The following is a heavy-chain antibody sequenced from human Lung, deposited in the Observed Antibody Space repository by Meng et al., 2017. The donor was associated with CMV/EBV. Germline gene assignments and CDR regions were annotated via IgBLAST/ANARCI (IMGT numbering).Heavy chain of an antibody. CDR1: GGSFSGYF. CDR2: INPTGST. V-gene: IGHV4-34*02. Sequence: QVQLQQWGAGLLKPSETLSLTCIRSGGSFSGYFWNWLRQPPGKGLEWIGEINPTGSTNYTPSLKSRVIMSLDTFRNQFSLKLAPVTAADTAVYYCARGIDYHDGVDYWGQGSLVTVSS. CDR3: ARGIDYHDGVDY. D-gene: IGHD2-8*01. J-gene: IGHJ4*02.